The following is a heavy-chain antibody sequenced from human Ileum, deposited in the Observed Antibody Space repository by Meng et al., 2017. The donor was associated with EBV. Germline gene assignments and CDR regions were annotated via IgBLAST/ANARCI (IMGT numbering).Heavy chain of an antibody. V-gene: IGHV4-61*03. CDR2: MYDSDSGKA. CDR1: GASVSSGGYH. Sequence: QGQLQESGPGLVKPSETLSLSWSVSGASVSSGGYHWSWIRQPPGKGLEWIGCMYDSDSGKAKYNPSLNSRVIISLDTSKNHFVLKLTSVTAADTAVYYCAYYTAGRGGVGSWGQGTLVTVFS. CDR3: AYYTAGRGGVGS. J-gene: IGHJ4*02. D-gene: IGHD2-8*02.